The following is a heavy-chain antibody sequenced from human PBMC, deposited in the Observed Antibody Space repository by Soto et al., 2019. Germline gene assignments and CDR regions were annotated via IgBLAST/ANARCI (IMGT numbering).Heavy chain of an antibody. CDR2: ISAYNGNT. V-gene: IGHV1-18*01. J-gene: IGHJ6*03. Sequence: QVQLVQSGAEVKKPGASVKVCCKASGYTFTSYGISWVRHAPGQGLEWMGWISAYNGNTNYAQKLQGRVTMTTDTSTSTAYMELRSLRSDDTAVYYCAGYSGYDWGPTYYYMDVWGKGTTVTVSS. CDR1: GYTFTSYG. CDR3: AGYSGYDWGPTYYYMDV. D-gene: IGHD5-12*01.